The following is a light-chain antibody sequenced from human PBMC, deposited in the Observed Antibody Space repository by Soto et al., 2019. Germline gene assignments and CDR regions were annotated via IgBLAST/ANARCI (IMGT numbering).Light chain of an antibody. Sequence: EIVMTQSPATLSVSPGERATLSCRASQSVSSNLGWYQQRPGQAPRLLIYGASTRATGIPARFSGSGSGSAFTLTSSSLQPEDSAVYYCQQYNNWSSITFGHGTRLEIK. CDR3: QQYNNWSSIT. CDR2: GAS. J-gene: IGKJ5*01. CDR1: QSVSSN. V-gene: IGKV3-15*01.